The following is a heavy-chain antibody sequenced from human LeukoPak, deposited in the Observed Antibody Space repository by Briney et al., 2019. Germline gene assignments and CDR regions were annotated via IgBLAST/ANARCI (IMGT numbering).Heavy chain of an antibody. CDR2: ISASIGYT. J-gene: IGHJ4*02. V-gene: IGHV3-23*01. Sequence: GRSLRLSCVASGFTFSSYAMHWVRQAPGKGLEWVSTISASIGYTYYADSVKGRFTISRDNSKNTLYLQMNSLRAEDTAVYYCAKDYSGSYYNFDYWGQGTLVTVSS. CDR3: AKDYSGSYYNFDY. D-gene: IGHD1-26*01. CDR1: GFTFSSYA.